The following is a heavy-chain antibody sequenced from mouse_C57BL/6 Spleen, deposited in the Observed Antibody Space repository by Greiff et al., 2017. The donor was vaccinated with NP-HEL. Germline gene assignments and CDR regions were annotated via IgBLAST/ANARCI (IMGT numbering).Heavy chain of an antibody. D-gene: IGHD2-4*01. J-gene: IGHJ2*01. CDR3: GRYDYDGGVFDY. CDR1: GFTFTDYY. CDR2: IRNKANGYTT. V-gene: IGHV7-3*01. Sequence: EVKLMESGGGLVQPGGSLSLSCAASGFTFTDYYMSWVRQPPGKALEWLGFIRNKANGYTTEYSASVKGRFTISRDNSQSILYLQMNALRAEDGATYCGGRYDYDGGVFDYWGQGTTLTVSS.